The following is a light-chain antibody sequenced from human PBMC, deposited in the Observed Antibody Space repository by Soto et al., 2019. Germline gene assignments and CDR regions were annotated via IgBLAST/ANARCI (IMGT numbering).Light chain of an antibody. CDR2: AAS. Sequence: EVVLTQSPGTLSLSPGERATLSCRASQSVSSSFLAWYQQKPGQAPRLLIHAASTGATGIPARFRGSGSGTDFTLTISSLEPEESAVYFCHQYGDSPQTFGQGTKVEIK. CDR3: HQYGDSPQT. CDR1: QSVSSSF. V-gene: IGKV3-20*01. J-gene: IGKJ2*01.